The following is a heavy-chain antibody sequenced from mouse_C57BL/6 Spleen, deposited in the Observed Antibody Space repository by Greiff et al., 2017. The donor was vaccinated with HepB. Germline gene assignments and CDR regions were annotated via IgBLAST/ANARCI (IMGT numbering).Heavy chain of an antibody. V-gene: IGHV1-82*01. CDR2: IYPGDGDT. D-gene: IGHD1-1*01. Sequence: VQLQQSGPELVKPGASVKISCKASGYAFSSSWMNWVKQRPGKGLEWIGRIYPGDGDTNYNGKFKGKATLTADKSSSTAYMQLSSLTSEDSAVYFCARGDYYGRGYFDYWGQGTTLTVSS. CDR1: GYAFSSSW. CDR3: ARGDYYGRGYFDY. J-gene: IGHJ2*01.